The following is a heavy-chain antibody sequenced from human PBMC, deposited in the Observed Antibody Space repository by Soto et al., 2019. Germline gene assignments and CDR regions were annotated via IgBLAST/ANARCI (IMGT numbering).Heavy chain of an antibody. V-gene: IGHV2-70*01. Sequence: SGPTLVNPTQTLTLTCTFSGFSLSTSGMCVRWIRQPPGKALEWLALIDWDDDKYYSTSLKTRLTISKDTSKNQRVLTMTNMDPVDTATYYCARIPERAGEGYYDYGMDVWGQGTTVTVSS. J-gene: IGHJ6*02. CDR2: IDWDDDK. D-gene: IGHD4-17*01. CDR1: GFSLSTSGMC. CDR3: ARIPERAGEGYYDYGMDV.